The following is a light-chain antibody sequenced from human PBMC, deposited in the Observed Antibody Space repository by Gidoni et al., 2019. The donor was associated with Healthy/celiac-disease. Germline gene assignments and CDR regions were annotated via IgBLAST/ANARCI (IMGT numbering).Light chain of an antibody. CDR2: VVS. J-gene: IGLJ2*01. CDR3: RSYTSISTVHVV. V-gene: IGLV2-14*03. Sequence: QSALTQPAYGSGSPGQSITISCTGTSSDVGGYHYVSWYQQHTGKAPNLMSYVVSNRPSGFANLFSVSKSGNTASLTISVLQAEDEADYYFRSYTSISTVHVVFGGGTKLTVL. CDR1: SSDVGGYHY.